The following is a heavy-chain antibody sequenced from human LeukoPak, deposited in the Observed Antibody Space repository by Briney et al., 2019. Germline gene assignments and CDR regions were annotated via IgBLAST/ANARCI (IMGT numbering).Heavy chain of an antibody. J-gene: IGHJ4*02. D-gene: IGHD6-19*01. CDR2: ISGSGGTT. Sequence: GGSLRLSCAASGVTLSSYAMTWVRQAPGRGLEWVSTISGSGGTTHFADSVKGRFTISRDDSGSTLYLQMNSLRAEDTAVYWCARGHSSGWYYLDSWGQGTLVTVSS. CDR1: GVTLSSYA. CDR3: ARGHSSGWYYLDS. V-gene: IGHV3-23*01.